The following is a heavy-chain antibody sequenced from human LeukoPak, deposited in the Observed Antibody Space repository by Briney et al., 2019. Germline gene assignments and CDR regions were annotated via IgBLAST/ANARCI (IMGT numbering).Heavy chain of an antibody. Sequence: QTLSLTCAISGDSVSSNSVAWNWIRQSPSKGLEWLGRTYYRSKWYNDYAVSVKGRITINPDTSKNQFSLQLNSVTPEDTAVYYCARDHCSGGSCHWRFDYWGQGTLVTVSS. CDR1: GDSVSSNSVA. J-gene: IGHJ4*02. CDR3: ARDHCSGGSCHWRFDY. D-gene: IGHD2-15*01. CDR2: TYYRSKWYN. V-gene: IGHV6-1*01.